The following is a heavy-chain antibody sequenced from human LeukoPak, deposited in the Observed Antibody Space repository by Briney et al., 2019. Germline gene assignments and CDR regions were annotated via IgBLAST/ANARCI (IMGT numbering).Heavy chain of an antibody. CDR3: ARDGSEDYYDSSGLSG. J-gene: IGHJ4*02. CDR2: ISSSGSTI. CDR1: GFTSSDYY. Sequence: SGGSLRLSCAASGFTSSDYYMSWIRQAPGKGLEWVSYISSSGSTIYYADSVKGRFTISRDNAKNSLYLQMNSLRAEDTAVYYCARDGSEDYYDSSGLSGWGQGTLVTVSS. V-gene: IGHV3-11*04. D-gene: IGHD3-22*01.